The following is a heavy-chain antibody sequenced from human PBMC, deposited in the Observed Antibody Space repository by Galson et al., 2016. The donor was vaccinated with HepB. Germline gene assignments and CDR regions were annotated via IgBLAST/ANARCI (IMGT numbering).Heavy chain of an antibody. D-gene: IGHD3-9*01. CDR1: GYTFTSYA. V-gene: IGHV1-18*01. J-gene: IGHJ4*02. CDR2: ISGYNANT. CDR3: ATGRDYDILTGYPFDF. Sequence: SVKVSCKASGYTFTSYAINWVRQAPGQGLEWMGSISGYNANTTYTPRFQDRVTMTRDTSTGTAFMELRSLTSDDTAVYFCATGRDYDILTGYPFDFWGQGTLVTVSS.